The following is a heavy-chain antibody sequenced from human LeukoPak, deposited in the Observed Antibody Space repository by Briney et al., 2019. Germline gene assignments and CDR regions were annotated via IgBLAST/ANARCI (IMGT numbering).Heavy chain of an antibody. CDR3: AKGGQYDSDSFFDF. CDR1: GITFRIHG. CDR2: IRYDGSRQ. V-gene: IGHV3-30*02. J-gene: IGHJ4*02. D-gene: IGHD3-22*01. Sequence: AGGSLRLSCTASGITFRIHGMFWVRQAPGKGLEGVASIRYDGSRQFYADSVKGRFTISRDNSRNTVDVQMNSLRSEDSALYYCAKGGQYDSDSFFDFWGQGTLVTVSS.